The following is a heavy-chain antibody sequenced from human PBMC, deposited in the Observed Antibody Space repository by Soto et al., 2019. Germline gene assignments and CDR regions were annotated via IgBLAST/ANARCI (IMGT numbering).Heavy chain of an antibody. D-gene: IGHD3-10*01. Sequence: LRVSCAASGFTFSSYAMHWVRQAPCKGLEWVAVISYDGSNKYYADSVKGRFTISRDNSKNTLYLQMNSLRAEDTAVYYCARDLNHYYGSGAYYYYYGMDVWGQGTTVTVSS. CDR1: GFTFSSYA. J-gene: IGHJ6*02. CDR3: ARDLNHYYGSGAYYYYYGMDV. V-gene: IGHV3-30-3*01. CDR2: ISYDGSNK.